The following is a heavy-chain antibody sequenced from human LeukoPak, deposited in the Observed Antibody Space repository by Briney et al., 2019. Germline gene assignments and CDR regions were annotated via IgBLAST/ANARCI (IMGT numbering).Heavy chain of an antibody. CDR1: GFTFSRNV. CDR3: ARGGIPTGPYYYFYYMDV. J-gene: IGHJ6*03. V-gene: IGHV3-30*01. CDR2: ISYDGNNK. Sequence: GSSLRLSCAASGFTFSRNVMHWVRQAPGKGLEWVALISYDGNNKFYADSGKGRFTISRDNSRNTLFLQMNSLRGDDAAVYSCARGGIPTGPYYYFYYMDVWGKGTAVTVSS. D-gene: IGHD3-10*01.